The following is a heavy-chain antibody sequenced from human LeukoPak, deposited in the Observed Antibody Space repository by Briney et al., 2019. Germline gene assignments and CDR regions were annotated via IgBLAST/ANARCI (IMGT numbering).Heavy chain of an antibody. J-gene: IGHJ4*02. D-gene: IGHD2-8*01. CDR3: ARHLRRMDY. CDR1: GASIGSSSYY. V-gene: IGHV4-39*01. Sequence: PSETLSLTCTVSGASIGSSSYYWGWIRQPPGKGLEWIGSIHDSRSTYYTPSLKSRVSISFDTSKNQLSLKLTSVTAADMAVYYCARHLRRMDYWGQGTLVTVSS. CDR2: IHDSRST.